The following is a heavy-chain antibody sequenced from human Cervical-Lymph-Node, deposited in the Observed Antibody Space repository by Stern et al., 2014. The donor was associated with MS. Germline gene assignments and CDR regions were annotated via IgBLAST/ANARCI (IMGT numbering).Heavy chain of an antibody. CDR2: IYYSGST. V-gene: IGHV4-39*01. D-gene: IGHD6-13*01. CDR3: ARPHSSSWSLFDY. Sequence: QVQLQESGPGLVKPSETLSLTCTVSGGSISSSSYYWGWIRQPPGKGLEWIGSIYYSGSTYYTPSLKSRVTLPVDPPKNHFPLKRSSVTAADTAVYYCARPHSSSWSLFDYWGQGTLVTVSS. CDR1: GGSISSSSYY. J-gene: IGHJ4*02.